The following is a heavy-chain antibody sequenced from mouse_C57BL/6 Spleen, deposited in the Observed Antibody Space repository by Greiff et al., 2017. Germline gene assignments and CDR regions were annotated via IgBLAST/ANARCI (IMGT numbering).Heavy chain of an antibody. Sequence: EVQLQESGGDLVKPGGSLKLSCAASGFTFSSYGMSWVRQTPDKRLEWVATISSGGSYTYYPDSVKGRFTISRDNAKNTLYLQMSSLKSEDTAMYYCARHELTGTCWFAYWGQGTLVTVSA. V-gene: IGHV5-6*01. CDR1: GFTFSSYG. CDR2: ISSGGSYT. D-gene: IGHD4-1*01. CDR3: ARHELTGTCWFAY. J-gene: IGHJ3*01.